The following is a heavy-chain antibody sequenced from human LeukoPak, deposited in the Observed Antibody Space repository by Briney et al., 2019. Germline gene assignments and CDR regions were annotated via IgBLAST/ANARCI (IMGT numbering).Heavy chain of an antibody. Sequence: SETLSLTCAVSGGSISSGGYSWSWIRQPPGKGLEWIGYIYYSGSTYYNPSLKSRVTISVDTSKNQFSLKLSSVTAADTAVYYCARDSSSWFDPWGQGTLVTVSS. V-gene: IGHV4-30-4*07. J-gene: IGHJ5*02. CDR2: IYYSGST. CDR1: GGSISSGGYS. CDR3: ARDSSSWFDP. D-gene: IGHD6-13*01.